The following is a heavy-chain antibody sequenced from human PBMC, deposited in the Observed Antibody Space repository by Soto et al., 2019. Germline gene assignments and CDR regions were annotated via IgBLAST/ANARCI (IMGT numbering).Heavy chain of an antibody. CDR3: VGSIGASWFDP. D-gene: IGHD5-12*01. CDR1: GGSIRSSRCH. Sequence: PSETLSLTCTVSGGSIRSSRCHWGRNRQPPGKGLEWIASIKYSGTTFYNPSLKSRVTMSLDTSKHQFSLKLSSVTAADSALDYCVGSIGASWFDPWGKGTLVTVSS. CDR2: IKYSGTT. J-gene: IGHJ5*02. V-gene: IGHV4-39*07.